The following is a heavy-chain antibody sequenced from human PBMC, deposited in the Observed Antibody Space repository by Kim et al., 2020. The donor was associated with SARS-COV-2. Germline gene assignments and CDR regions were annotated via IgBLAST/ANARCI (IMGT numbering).Heavy chain of an antibody. D-gene: IGHD3-10*01. CDR1: GGSISSYY. Sequence: SETLSLTCTVSGGSISSYYWSWIRQPPGKGLEWIGYIYYSGSTNYNPSLKSRVTISVDTSKNQFSLKLSSVTAADTAVYYCARHTQLWFGGGDAFDIWGQATMVTVSS. V-gene: IGHV4-59*08. J-gene: IGHJ3*02. CDR2: IYYSGST. CDR3: ARHTQLWFGGGDAFDI.